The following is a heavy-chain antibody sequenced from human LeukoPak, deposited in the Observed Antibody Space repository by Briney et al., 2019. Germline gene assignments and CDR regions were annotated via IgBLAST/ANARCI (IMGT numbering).Heavy chain of an antibody. CDR2: ISWNSGSI. Sequence: GWSLRLSCAASGFTFDHYAMHWVRHAPGKGLEWVSGISWNSGSIGYADSVKGRFTISRDNAENSLYLQMSSLRADDTAVYYCAKDPSEASLPYYFADWGEGTLVTVSS. CDR3: AKDPSEASLPYYFAD. J-gene: IGHJ4*02. D-gene: IGHD6-25*01. V-gene: IGHV3-9*01. CDR1: GFTFDHYA.